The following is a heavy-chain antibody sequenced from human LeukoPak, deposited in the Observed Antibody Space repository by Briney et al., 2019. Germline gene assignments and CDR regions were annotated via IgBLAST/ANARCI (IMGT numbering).Heavy chain of an antibody. V-gene: IGHV3-74*01. Sequence: SGGSLRLSCAASGFTFSTYWMDWVRQGPGKGPVWVSHINSDGSSTDYADSVKGRFTISRDNAENTLYLQMNSLRAEDAAVYYCVRQHGYWGQGTLVTVPS. J-gene: IGHJ4*02. CDR3: VRQHGY. CDR2: INSDGSST. CDR1: GFTFSTYW.